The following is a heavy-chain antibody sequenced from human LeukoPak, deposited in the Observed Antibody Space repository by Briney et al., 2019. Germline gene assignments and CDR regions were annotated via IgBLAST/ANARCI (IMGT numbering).Heavy chain of an antibody. CDR2: IYYRGST. J-gene: IGHJ4*02. CDR3: ARQRALGDYYFDY. Sequence: SETLSLTCTVSGGSISDYYWSWTRQPPGKGPEWIGYIYYRGSTNYNPSLKSRVTISVDTSKNQFSLKLSSVTAADTAVYYCARQRALGDYYFDYWGQGTLVTVSS. V-gene: IGHV4-59*08. D-gene: IGHD3-16*02. CDR1: GGSISDYY.